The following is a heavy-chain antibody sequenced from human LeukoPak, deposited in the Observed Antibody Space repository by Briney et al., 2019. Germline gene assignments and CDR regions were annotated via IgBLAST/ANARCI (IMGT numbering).Heavy chain of an antibody. CDR2: IYYSGST. J-gene: IGHJ4*02. V-gene: IGHV4-59*01. CDR1: GGSISSYY. CDR3: ARVVTAIPPLFDY. Sequence: SETLSLTCTVSGGSISSYYWSWIRQPPGKGLEWIGYIYYSGSTNYNPSLKRRVTISVDTSKNQFSLKLSSVTAADTAVYYCARVVTAIPPLFDYWGQGTLVTVSS. D-gene: IGHD2-21*02.